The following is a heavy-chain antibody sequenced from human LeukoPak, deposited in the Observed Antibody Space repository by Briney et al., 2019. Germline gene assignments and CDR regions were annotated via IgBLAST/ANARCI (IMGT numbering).Heavy chain of an antibody. D-gene: IGHD3-3*01. V-gene: IGHV1-24*01. CDR2: FYPEDGET. J-gene: IGHJ3*02. CDR3: ARGENFWSGYPHLPGNI. CDR1: DYTFTSYG. Sequence: GASVKVSCRASDYTFTSYGINWVRQAPGKGLEGMGGFYPEDGETIYAQKFQGRVTMTEDTSTDTAYMELSSLRSEDTAVYYCARGENFWSGYPHLPGNIWGQGTMVTVSS.